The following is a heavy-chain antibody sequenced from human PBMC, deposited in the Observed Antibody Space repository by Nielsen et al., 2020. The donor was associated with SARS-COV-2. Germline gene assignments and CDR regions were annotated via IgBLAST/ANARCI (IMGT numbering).Heavy chain of an antibody. CDR1: GFSFNTYS. J-gene: IGHJ4*02. V-gene: IGHV3-48*01. CDR2: ISGGSATI. Sequence: GESLKISCVASGFSFNTYSMNWVRQAPGKGLEWVSYISGGSATIYYADSVKGRVIISRDNSKNTLHLQMNSLRAEDTALYFCAKDFHGSVADFFGNWGQGTLVTVSS. CDR3: AKDFHGSVADFFGN. D-gene: IGHD2-15*01.